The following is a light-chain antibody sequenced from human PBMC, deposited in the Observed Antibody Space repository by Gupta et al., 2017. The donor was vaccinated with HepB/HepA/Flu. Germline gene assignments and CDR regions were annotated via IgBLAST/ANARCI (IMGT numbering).Light chain of an antibody. V-gene: IGLV1-44*01. Sequence: QSVLTPPPSASGTPGQRVTISCSGSSSNIGSNTVNWYQQLPRTAPKLLIYSNNQRPSGVPDRFSGSKSGTSASLAISGLQSEDEADYYCAAWDDSLNGPVFGGGTKLTVL. CDR2: SNN. J-gene: IGLJ3*02. CDR1: SSNIGSNT. CDR3: AAWDDSLNGPV.